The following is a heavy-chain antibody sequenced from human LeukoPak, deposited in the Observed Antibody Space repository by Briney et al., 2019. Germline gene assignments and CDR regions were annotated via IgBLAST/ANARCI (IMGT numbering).Heavy chain of an antibody. D-gene: IGHD2/OR15-2a*01. CDR2: TSFDGSNK. V-gene: IGHV3-30*03. Sequence: GGSLRLSCAASGFTFSSYGMHWVRQAPGKGLEWVAITSFDGSNKYYADSVRGRLTISRDNSKNTLDLQMNSLRVEDAAVYYCAREENIALDYWGQGTLVTVSS. CDR3: AREENIALDY. J-gene: IGHJ4*02. CDR1: GFTFSSYG.